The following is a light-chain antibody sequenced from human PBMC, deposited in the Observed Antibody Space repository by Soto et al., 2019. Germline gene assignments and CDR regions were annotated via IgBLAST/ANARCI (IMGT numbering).Light chain of an antibody. J-gene: IGKJ5*01. CDR1: QSVSSSY. V-gene: IGKV3-20*01. CDR2: DAS. Sequence: EIVLTPSPGTLSLSPVERATLSCRASQSVSSSYLAWYQQKPGQAPRLLIYDASNRATGIPARFSGSGSGTDFTLTVSRLEPEDFAMYYCQQYHWAPDTFGQGTRLEIK. CDR3: QQYHWAPDT.